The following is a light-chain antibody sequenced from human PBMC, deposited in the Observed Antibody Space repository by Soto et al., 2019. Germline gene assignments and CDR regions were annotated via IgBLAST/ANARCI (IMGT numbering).Light chain of an antibody. J-gene: IGKJ4*01. Sequence: IVLTQSPGTLSLSPGERATLSCRASETVSGSYLAWYQQKPGQAPRLLIYGAYNRATGIPDRFSGSGSGTDFTLTISRLEPEDFAVYYCQQRSNWPSLTFGGGTKVDIK. CDR1: ETVSGSY. CDR2: GAY. V-gene: IGKV3D-20*02. CDR3: QQRSNWPSLT.